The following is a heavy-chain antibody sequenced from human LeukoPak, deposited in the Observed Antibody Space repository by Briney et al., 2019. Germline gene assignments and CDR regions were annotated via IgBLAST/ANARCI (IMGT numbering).Heavy chain of an antibody. J-gene: IGHJ4*02. V-gene: IGHV3-30*18. D-gene: IGHD3-9*01. CDR3: EKAVILTGNNYFDY. Sequence: GGSLRLSCAASGFTFSSYGMHWVRQAPGKGLEWVAVISYDGSNKYYADSVKGRFTISRDNSKNTLYLQMNGLRAEDTAVYYCEKAVILTGNNYFDYWGTGTLVTVSS. CDR1: GFTFSSYG. CDR2: ISYDGSNK.